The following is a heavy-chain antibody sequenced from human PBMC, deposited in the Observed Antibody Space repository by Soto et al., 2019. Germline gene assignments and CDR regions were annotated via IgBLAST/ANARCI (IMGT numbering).Heavy chain of an antibody. CDR2: IIPIFGTA. J-gene: IGHJ5*02. CDR1: GGTFSSYA. D-gene: IGHD3-9*01. Sequence: QVQLVQSGAEVKKPGSSVKVSCKASGGTFSSYAISWVRQAPGQGLEWMGGIIPIFGTANYAQKFQGRVTITADESTSTAYMELSSLRSEDTAVYYCARGTRGDYDILTGYHTSWGQGTLVTVSS. V-gene: IGHV1-69*01. CDR3: ARGTRGDYDILTGYHTS.